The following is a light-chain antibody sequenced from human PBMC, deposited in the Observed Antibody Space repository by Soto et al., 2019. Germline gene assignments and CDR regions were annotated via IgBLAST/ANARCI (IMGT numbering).Light chain of an antibody. CDR1: QSISSE. CDR3: QQGHNWPLT. V-gene: IGKV3-15*01. Sequence: EIVMTQSPATLSVSPGERATLSCRASQSISSELAWYQQRPGQPPRLLIYGASTRATGVPDRFTGSGSGSDFTLTISGLQSEDFAVYYCQQGHNWPLTFGEGIRLEI. CDR2: GAS. J-gene: IGKJ2*01.